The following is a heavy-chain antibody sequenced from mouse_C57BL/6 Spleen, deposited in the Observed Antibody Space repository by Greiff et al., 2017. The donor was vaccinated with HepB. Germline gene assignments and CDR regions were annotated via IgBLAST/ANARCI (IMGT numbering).Heavy chain of an antibody. J-gene: IGHJ2*01. CDR3: ARANWAY. CDR1: GYTFTSYW. D-gene: IGHD4-1*01. V-gene: IGHV1-50*01. Sequence: VKLQQPGAELVKPGASVKLSCKASGYTFTSYWMQWVKQRPGQGLEWIGEIDPSDSYTNYNQKFKGKATLTVDTSSSTAYMQLSSLTSEDSAVYYCARANWAYWGQGTTLTVSS. CDR2: IDPSDSYT.